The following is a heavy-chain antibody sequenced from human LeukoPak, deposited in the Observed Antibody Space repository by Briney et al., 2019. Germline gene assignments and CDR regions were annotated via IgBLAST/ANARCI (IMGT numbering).Heavy chain of an antibody. Sequence: PRRSLRLACAAAGFTFKNYRMQWVSQAADNGLEWVAVIWNDGSNKYYADSVKGRFTISRDNSKNTLYLQMNSLRAEDTAVYYCARDYGDYSSLWGQGTLVTVSS. CDR2: IWNDGSNK. CDR1: GFTFKNYR. CDR3: ARDYGDYSSL. D-gene: IGHD4-17*01. V-gene: IGHV3-33*01. J-gene: IGHJ4*02.